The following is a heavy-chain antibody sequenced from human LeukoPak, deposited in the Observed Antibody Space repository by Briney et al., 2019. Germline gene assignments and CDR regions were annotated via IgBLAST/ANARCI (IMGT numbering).Heavy chain of an antibody. CDR3: ARELLGAPTPGAY. J-gene: IGHJ4*02. D-gene: IGHD1-26*01. V-gene: IGHV4-4*02. CDR1: TVSVSSGNF. Sequence: SETLSLTCALSTVSVSSGNFWSWVRQPPGEGLEWIGEVHKSGRTNYNPSLKTRVTISIDASKNQLSLEVTSVTAADTAVYYCARELLGAPTPGAYWGQGTRVAVSS. CDR2: VHKSGRT.